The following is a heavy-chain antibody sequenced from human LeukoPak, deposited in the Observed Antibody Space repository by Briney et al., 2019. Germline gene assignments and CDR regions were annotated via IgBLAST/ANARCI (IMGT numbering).Heavy chain of an antibody. J-gene: IGHJ4*02. CDR1: GFTFSSYA. CDR3: AKGFGGNSILPHYFDY. CDR2: ISGSGGST. D-gene: IGHD4-23*01. V-gene: IGHV3-23*01. Sequence: GGSLRLSCAASGFTFSSYAMSWVRQAPGKGLEWVSAISGSGGSTYYADSVKGRFTISRDNSKNTLYLQMNSLRAEDTAVYYCAKGFGGNSILPHYFDYWGQGTLVTVSS.